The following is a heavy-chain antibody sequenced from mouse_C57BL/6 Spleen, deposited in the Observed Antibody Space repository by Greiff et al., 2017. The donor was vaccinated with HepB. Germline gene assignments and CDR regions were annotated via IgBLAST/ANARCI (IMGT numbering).Heavy chain of an antibody. D-gene: IGHD1-2*01. CDR3: AKNHDGDFDY. CDR2: IDPSDSYT. V-gene: IGHV1-69*01. CDR1: GYTFTSYW. Sequence: QVQLLQPGAELVMPGASVKLSCTASGYTFTSYWMSWVKQRPGQGLEWIGEIDPSDSYTNYTQTFKGLSTLTGDKSSNTAYMQLSSLTSEDSAVYDCAKNHDGDFDYWGQGTTLTVSS. J-gene: IGHJ2*01.